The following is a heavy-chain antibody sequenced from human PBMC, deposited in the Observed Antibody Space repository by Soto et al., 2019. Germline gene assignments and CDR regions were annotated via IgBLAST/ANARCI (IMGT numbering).Heavy chain of an antibody. CDR1: GFTFSTYV. CDR3: AKGGWLDDY. Sequence: EVQLLEPGGGLVQPGGSLRLSCAASGFTFSTYVMTWVRQAPGKGLEWVSAISASGGDTYYADSVKGRSTISRDNSKNTLYLQMNSLRVEDTAIYYCAKGGWLDDYGAKGTLVTVSA. J-gene: IGHJ4*02. CDR2: ISASGGDT. V-gene: IGHV3-23*01. D-gene: IGHD6-19*01.